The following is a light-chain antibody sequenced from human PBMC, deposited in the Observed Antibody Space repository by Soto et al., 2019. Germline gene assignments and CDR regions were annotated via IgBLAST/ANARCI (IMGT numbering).Light chain of an antibody. V-gene: IGLV2-11*01. Sequence: QSALTQPRSVSGSPGQSVTISCTGISSDVGSFDYVSWYQQYPGKAPKVMIFDVNKRPSGVPDRFSGSKSGNTASLTISGLQAEDEADYYCCSYAGTYTYVFGTGTKLTVL. J-gene: IGLJ1*01. CDR1: SSDVGSFDY. CDR2: DVN. CDR3: CSYAGTYTYV.